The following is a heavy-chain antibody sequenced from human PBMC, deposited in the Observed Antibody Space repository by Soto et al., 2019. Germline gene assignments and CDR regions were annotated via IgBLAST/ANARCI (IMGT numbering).Heavy chain of an antibody. J-gene: IGHJ4*02. CDR2: IVVGSGNT. Sequence: SVKVSCKASGFTFTSSAVQWVRQARGQRLEWIGWIVVGSGNTNYAQKFQERVTITRDTSTSTAYMELSSLRSEDTAVYYCAADLCTNGVCYDYWGQGTLVTVSS. V-gene: IGHV1-58*01. CDR1: GFTFTSSA. D-gene: IGHD2-8*01. CDR3: AADLCTNGVCYDY.